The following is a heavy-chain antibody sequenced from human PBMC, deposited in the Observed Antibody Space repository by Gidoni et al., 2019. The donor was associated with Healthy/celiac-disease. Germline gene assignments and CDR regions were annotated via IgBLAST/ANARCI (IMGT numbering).Heavy chain of an antibody. J-gene: IGHJ4*02. CDR3: ARHIRGDNPYFDY. V-gene: IGHV4-39*01. D-gene: IGHD3-10*01. CDR1: SGPLSSSSYY. Sequence: LQLQESGPGLVKPSEPLSPTCTVSSGPLSSSSYYWGWFRQPPGKGLEGIGSIFYSGGTYYNPSLKSRVTISLDTSKNQFSLKLSSVTAADTAVYYCARHIRGDNPYFDYWGQGTLVTVSS. CDR2: IFYSGGT.